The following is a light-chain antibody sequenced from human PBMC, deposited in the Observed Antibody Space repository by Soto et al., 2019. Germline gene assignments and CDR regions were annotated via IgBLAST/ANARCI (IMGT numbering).Light chain of an antibody. J-gene: IGLJ2*01. CDR1: SSNIGINT. V-gene: IGLV1-44*01. Sequence: QSVLTQSPSASGTPGQRVTISCSGTSSNIGINTVNWYQQLPGTAPKLLIHSDNQRPSGVPDRFSGSKSGTSASLAISGVQSEDEADYHCATWDASLNAVVFGGGTKVTVL. CDR3: ATWDASLNAVV. CDR2: SDN.